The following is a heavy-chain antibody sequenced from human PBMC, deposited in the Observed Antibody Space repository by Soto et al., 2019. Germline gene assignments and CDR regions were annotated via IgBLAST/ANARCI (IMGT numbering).Heavy chain of an antibody. V-gene: IGHV1-69*14. CDR3: ARRYCISPSCHYYGLDV. CDR2: IIPMFGTG. Sequence: QVQLVQSGAEVKKPGSSVKVSCKASGGTFSSYTISWVRQAPGQGLEWMGGIIPMFGTGNYAQKFQGRVTITADKSTNTSYIELSSLRSEDTAVYYCARRYCISPSCHYYGLDVWGQGTTVTVSS. CDR1: GGTFSSYT. J-gene: IGHJ6*02. D-gene: IGHD2-2*01.